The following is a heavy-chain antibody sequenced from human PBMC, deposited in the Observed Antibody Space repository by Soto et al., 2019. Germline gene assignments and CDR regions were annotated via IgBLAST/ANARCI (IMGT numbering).Heavy chain of an antibody. CDR2: NYSRGDP. CDR1: GDAISSSRYY. V-gene: IGHV4-39*02. CDR3: ARAFSYDSSVGPGYFYY. D-gene: IGHD3-22*01. Sequence: PSETLSLTCSVTGDAISSSRYYCGWIRQSPGMGLEWIGTNYSRGDPYYNPSLKSRVTMSVDTSKNHFSLKMASVTAADTAVYYCARAFSYDSSVGPGYFYYWGQGTLVTVSS. J-gene: IGHJ4*02.